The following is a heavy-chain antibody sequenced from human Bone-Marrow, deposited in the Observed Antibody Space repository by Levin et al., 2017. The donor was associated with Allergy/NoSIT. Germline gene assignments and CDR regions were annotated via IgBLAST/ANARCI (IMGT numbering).Heavy chain of an antibody. CDR2: IYWSDVK. CDR1: GFSLNTNGVS. V-gene: IGHV2-5*01. CDR3: AHGPGYCTGESCYPTWFDP. J-gene: IGHJ5*02. D-gene: IGHD2-8*02. Sequence: SGPTLVKPTQTLTLTCTFSGFSLNTNGVSVTWIRQSPGKALEWMGMIYWSDVKRYSPSLRDRLTVTKDTSRNQVLLTLTNVDPLDTATYYCAHGPGYCTGESCYPTWFDPWGQGSPVTVSS.